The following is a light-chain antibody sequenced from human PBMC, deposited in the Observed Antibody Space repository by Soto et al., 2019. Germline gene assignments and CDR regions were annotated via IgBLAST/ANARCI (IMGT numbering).Light chain of an antibody. J-gene: IGLJ3*02. Sequence: QSVLTQPPSASGTPGQRVTVSCSGSYSNIGSNAVSWYQQLTGTAPKLLIYSIDKRPSGVPDRFSGSKSGTSNSLAIGGLQPDDAAAYNCAKCDDNLSAWLFGGGTQLTVL. CDR1: YSNIGSNA. CDR3: AKCDDNLSAWL. CDR2: SID. V-gene: IGLV1-44*01.